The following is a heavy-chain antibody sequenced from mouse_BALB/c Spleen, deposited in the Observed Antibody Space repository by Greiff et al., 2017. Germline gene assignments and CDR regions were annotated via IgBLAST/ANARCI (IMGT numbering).Heavy chain of an antibody. CDR3: ARGRYGNSWFAY. Sequence: EVQRVESGGGLVKPGGSLKLSCAASGFTFSSYAMSWVRQTPEKRLEWVASISSGGSTYYPDSVKGRFTISRDNARNILYLQMSSLRSEDTAMYYCARGRYGNSWFAYWGQGTLVTVSA. CDR1: GFTFSSYA. J-gene: IGHJ3*01. V-gene: IGHV5-6-5*01. D-gene: IGHD2-10*02. CDR2: ISSGGST.